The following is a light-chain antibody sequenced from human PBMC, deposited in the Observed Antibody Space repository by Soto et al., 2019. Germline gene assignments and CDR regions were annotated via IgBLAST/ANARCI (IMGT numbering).Light chain of an antibody. J-gene: IGKJ1*01. V-gene: IGKV3-15*01. CDR3: QHRGT. Sequence: EIVMTQSPVTLSVSPGERATLSCRASQSVRSNLAWYQQKPGQAPSLLIYGAFTRATGIPTRFSGTGSGTEFTLTISSLQSEDFAVYYCQHRGTFGQGTKVDIK. CDR2: GAF. CDR1: QSVRSN.